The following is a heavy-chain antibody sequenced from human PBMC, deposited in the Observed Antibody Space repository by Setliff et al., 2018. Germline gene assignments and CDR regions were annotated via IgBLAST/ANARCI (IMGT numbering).Heavy chain of an antibody. J-gene: IGHJ2*01. CDR2: LHTSGST. D-gene: IGHD1-1*01. CDR1: GGSLNSGSYY. V-gene: IGHV4-61*02. CDR3: ASGRRDSYNFADWYFDL. Sequence: PSETLSLTCAVSGGSLNSGSYYWSWIRQSTERGLEWLGRLHTSGSTTYNPALNSRVTISVDTSTNQFSLRLTSLTAADTAVYYCASGRRDSYNFADWYFDLWGPGTLVTVSS.